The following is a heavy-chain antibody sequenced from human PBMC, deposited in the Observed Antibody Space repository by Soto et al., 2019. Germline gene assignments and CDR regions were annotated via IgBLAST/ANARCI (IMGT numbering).Heavy chain of an antibody. CDR3: AGGGPPIDY. D-gene: IGHD3-10*01. CDR1: GYTFTSYA. CDR2: INAGNGNT. V-gene: IGHV1-3*05. Sequence: QVQLVQSGAEEKKPGASVKVSCKAPGYTFTSYAMHWVRQAPGQRLEWKGWINAGNGNTKYSRKFQGSVTITRDTSASTAYMKLISLRSEDTAVYYCAGGGPPIDYWGQGTLVTVSS. J-gene: IGHJ4*02.